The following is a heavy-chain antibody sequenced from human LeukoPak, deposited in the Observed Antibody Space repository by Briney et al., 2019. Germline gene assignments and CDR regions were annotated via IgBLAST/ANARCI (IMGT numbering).Heavy chain of an antibody. CDR2: IKSDGSST. CDR1: GFTFSNYW. CDR3: VRGYYFDSSVDNLLWDF. V-gene: IGHV3-74*01. D-gene: IGHD3-22*01. Sequence: GGSLRLSCAASGFTFSNYWMHWVRQGPGKGLVWVSRIKSDGSSTDYADSVKGRFTISRDNAKNTLFLQMYSLRAEDTAVYYCVRGYYFDSSVDNLLWDFWGQGTLVTVSS. J-gene: IGHJ4*02.